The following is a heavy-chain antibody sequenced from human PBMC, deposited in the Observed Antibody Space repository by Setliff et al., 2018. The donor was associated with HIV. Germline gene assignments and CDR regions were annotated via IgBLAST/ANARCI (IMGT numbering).Heavy chain of an antibody. CDR2: IFTGGST. J-gene: IGHJ6*03. CDR3: ASLFRSRGGYQYYMDV. Sequence: SETLSLTCTVSDDSMTSNYWSWIRQPAGKGLEWIGRIFTGGSTNYNPSLKSRVTMSVDTSKNQFSLKLSSVTAADTAVYYCASLFRSRGGYQYYMDVWGTGTTVTVSS. CDR1: DDSMTSNY. V-gene: IGHV4-4*07. D-gene: IGHD3-10*01.